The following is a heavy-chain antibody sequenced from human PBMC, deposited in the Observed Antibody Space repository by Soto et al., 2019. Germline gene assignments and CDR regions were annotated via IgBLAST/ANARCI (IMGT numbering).Heavy chain of an antibody. J-gene: IGHJ4*02. CDR3: ARIAARPPFFDY. Sequence: PSETLSLTCTVSGGSISSGGYYWSWIRQHPGKGLEWIGYIYYSGSTYYNPSLKSRVTISVDTPKNQFSLKLSSVTAADTAVYYCARIAARPPFFDYWGQGTLVTVSS. CDR1: GGSISSGGYY. D-gene: IGHD6-6*01. CDR2: IYYSGST. V-gene: IGHV4-31*03.